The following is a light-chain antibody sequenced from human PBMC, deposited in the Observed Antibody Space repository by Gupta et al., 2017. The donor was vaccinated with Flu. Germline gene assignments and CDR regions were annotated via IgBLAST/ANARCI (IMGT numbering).Light chain of an antibody. CDR2: DVT. V-gene: IGLV2-11*01. J-gene: IGLJ1*01. Sequence: QSARPQPLSVSGSPGRPVTISCTGTSNDVGGYNRVPWYEQRPVNAPKLILYDVTERPSGVPDRFSCSKSGNTASLTISALQAADEADYYCATHAGRVTGVFGTGTTVTVL. CDR1: SNDVGGYNR. CDR3: ATHAGRVTGV.